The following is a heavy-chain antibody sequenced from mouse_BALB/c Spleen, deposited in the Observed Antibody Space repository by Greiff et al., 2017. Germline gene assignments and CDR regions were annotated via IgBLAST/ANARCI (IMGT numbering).Heavy chain of an antibody. CDR3: NARAY. Sequence: VQLQQSGGGLVRSGASVKLSCAASGFNIKCYYMPWVKQRPEQGLEWIGWIGTGNGYTEYAPKFPGKATMTADTSSNTAYLQLSSLTSEDTAVYYCNARAYWGQGTLVTVSA. J-gene: IGHJ3*01. CDR1: GFNIKCYY. CDR2: IGTGNGYT. V-gene: IGHV14-4*02.